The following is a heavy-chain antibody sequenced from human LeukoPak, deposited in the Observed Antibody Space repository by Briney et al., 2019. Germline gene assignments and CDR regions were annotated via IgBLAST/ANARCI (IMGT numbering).Heavy chain of an antibody. CDR3: ARLRPYSITMVRGELQVRVP. J-gene: IGHJ5*02. Sequence: SETLSLTCTVSGGSISSGSYYWSWIRQPAGKGLEWIGRIYTSGSTNYNPSLKSRVTISVDTSKNQFSLKLSSVTAADTAVYYCARLRPYSITMVRGELQVRVPWGQGTLVTVSS. CDR2: IYTSGST. D-gene: IGHD3-10*01. V-gene: IGHV4-61*02. CDR1: GGSISSGSYY.